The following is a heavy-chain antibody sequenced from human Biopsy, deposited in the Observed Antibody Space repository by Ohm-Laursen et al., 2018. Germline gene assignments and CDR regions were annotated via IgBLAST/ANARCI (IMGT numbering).Heavy chain of an antibody. CDR3: AKEVFSAVGTSEFDP. J-gene: IGHJ5*02. D-gene: IGHD1/OR15-1a*01. CDR2: INTSGGST. Sequence: SLRLSCAASGFTFSSYAMTWVRQAPGKGLEWVSVINTSGGSTHYAVSVKGRFTISRDNSKNTLYLRMNSLRAEDTAVYYCAKEVFSAVGTSEFDPWGQGTLVTVSS. V-gene: IGHV3-23*01. CDR1: GFTFSSYA.